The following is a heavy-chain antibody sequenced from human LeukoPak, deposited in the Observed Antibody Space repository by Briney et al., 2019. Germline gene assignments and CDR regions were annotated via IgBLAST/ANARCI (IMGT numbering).Heavy chain of an antibody. V-gene: IGHV1-18*01. CDR2: ISAYNGHT. CDR3: AREAITVFGVVRTQTTTSPHRFDP. Sequence: ASVKVSCKASGYTFTSYGISWVRQAPGQGLEWMGWISAYNGHTNYAQKLQGRVTMTRDMSTSTVYMELSSLRSDDTAVYYCAREAITVFGVVRTQTTTSPHRFDPWGQGTLVTVSS. CDR1: GYTFTSYG. J-gene: IGHJ5*02. D-gene: IGHD3-3*01.